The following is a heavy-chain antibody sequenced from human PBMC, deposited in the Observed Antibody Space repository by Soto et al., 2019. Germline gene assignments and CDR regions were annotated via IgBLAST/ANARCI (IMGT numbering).Heavy chain of an antibody. Sequence: ASVKVSCKASGGTFSSYAISWVRQAPGQGLEWMGGIIPIFGTANYAQKFQGRVTITADESTSTAYMELSSLRSEDTAVYYCASPILSGSQRALYAFDIWGQGTVVTVSS. J-gene: IGHJ3*02. CDR1: GGTFSSYA. V-gene: IGHV1-69*13. D-gene: IGHD1-26*01. CDR3: ASPILSGSQRALYAFDI. CDR2: IIPIFGTA.